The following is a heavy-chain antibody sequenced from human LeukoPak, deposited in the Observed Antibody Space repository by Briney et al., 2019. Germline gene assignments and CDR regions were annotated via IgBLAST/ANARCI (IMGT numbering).Heavy chain of an antibody. J-gene: IGHJ4*02. CDR1: GFTFSSYA. D-gene: IGHD3-9*01. CDR3: ARDQEIRYFDWLLDY. V-gene: IGHV3-23*01. CDR2: ISGSGGST. Sequence: GGSLRLSCAASGFTFSSYAMSWVRQAPGKGLEWVSAISGSGGSTYYADSVKGRFTISRDNSKNTLYLQMNSLRAEDTAVYYCARDQEIRYFDWLLDYWGQGTLVTVSS.